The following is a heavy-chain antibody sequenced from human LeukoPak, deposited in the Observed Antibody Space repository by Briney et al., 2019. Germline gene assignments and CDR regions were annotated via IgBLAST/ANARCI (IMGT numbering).Heavy chain of an antibody. J-gene: IGHJ6*02. Sequence: GSLRLSCAASGFTFSSYGMHWVRQAPGKGLEWVAVISYDGSNKYYADSVKGRFTISRDNSKNTLYLQMNSLRAEDTAVYYCAKTYGSESSWWASADYHYYGKDVWGQGTTVTVSS. CDR1: GFTFSSYG. CDR2: ISYDGSNK. CDR3: AKTYGSESSWWASADYHYYGKDV. D-gene: IGHD3-10*01. V-gene: IGHV3-30*18.